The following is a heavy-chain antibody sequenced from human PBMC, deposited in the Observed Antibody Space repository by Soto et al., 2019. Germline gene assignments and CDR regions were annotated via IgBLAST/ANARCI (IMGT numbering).Heavy chain of an antibody. J-gene: IGHJ4*02. V-gene: IGHV4-4*07. CDR3: ARDLPSIYDILTCHFDH. D-gene: IGHD3-9*01. CDR2: IYTTGSN. CDR1: GGSMSNYY. Sequence: SETLSLTCTVSGGSMSNYYGSWIRQPAGKGLEWVGRIYTTGSNHYNPSLKSRVTLSIDMSKNQFSLKLNTVTAADTAVYYCARDLPSIYDILTCHFDHWGQGTLVTVSS.